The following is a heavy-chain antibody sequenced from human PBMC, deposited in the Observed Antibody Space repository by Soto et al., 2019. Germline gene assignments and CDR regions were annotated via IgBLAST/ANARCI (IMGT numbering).Heavy chain of an antibody. CDR2: IKQDGSEK. CDR3: ARRSSGRLTTAWAPLDW. Sequence: EVQLVESGGGLVQPGESLRVSCEASGFTFSTYWMTWVRQAPGKGLEWVANIKQDGSEKFYVGSVRGRFTISRDNAKNSMYPQMNSLRADDTAVYYCARRSSGRLTTAWAPLDWWGQGTLVTVSS. D-gene: IGHD2-21*01. CDR1: GFTFSTYW. V-gene: IGHV3-7*03. J-gene: IGHJ4*02.